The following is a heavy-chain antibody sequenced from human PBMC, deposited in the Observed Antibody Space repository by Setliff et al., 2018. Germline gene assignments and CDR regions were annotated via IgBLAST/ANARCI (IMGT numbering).Heavy chain of an antibody. CDR3: ATAHCSSTSCPKYYFDY. CDR2: INKDGDGT. V-gene: IGHV3-23*03. CDR1: GFIFSNYA. J-gene: IGHJ4*02. Sequence: GGSLRLSCEASGFIFSNYAMDWVRQDPGKGLEWVSGINKDGDGTRYADSVRGRFTISRDNSKNTVYLRMNALRAEDTAVYYCATAHCSSTSCPKYYFDYWGQGTLVTVSS. D-gene: IGHD2-2*01.